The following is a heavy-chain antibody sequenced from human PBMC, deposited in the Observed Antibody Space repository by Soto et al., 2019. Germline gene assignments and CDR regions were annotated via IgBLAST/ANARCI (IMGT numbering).Heavy chain of an antibody. V-gene: IGHV1-8*01. CDR2: MNPNSGNT. J-gene: IGHJ4*02. CDR3: ARDKVGMVDY. Sequence: QVQLVQSGAEVKKPGASVKVSCKASGYTFTSYDINWVRQATGQELEWMGWMNPNSGNTGYAQKFQGRGTMTRNTSISTAYMELSSLSAEDTALYYCARDKVGMVDYWGQGTLVTVSS. CDR1: GYTFTSYD. D-gene: IGHD5-12*01.